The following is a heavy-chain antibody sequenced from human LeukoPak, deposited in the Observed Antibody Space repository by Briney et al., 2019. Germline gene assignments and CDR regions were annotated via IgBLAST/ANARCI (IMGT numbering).Heavy chain of an antibody. V-gene: IGHV1-69*13. CDR1: GGTFSSYA. Sequence: ASVKVSCKASGGTFSSYAISWVRQAPGQGLEWMGGIIPIFGTANYAQKFQGRVTITADESTSTAYMELSSLRSEDTAVYYCAGVSSSWSGVAEYFQHWGQGTLVTVSS. CDR2: IIPIFGTA. D-gene: IGHD6-13*01. CDR3: AGVSSSWSGVAEYFQH. J-gene: IGHJ1*01.